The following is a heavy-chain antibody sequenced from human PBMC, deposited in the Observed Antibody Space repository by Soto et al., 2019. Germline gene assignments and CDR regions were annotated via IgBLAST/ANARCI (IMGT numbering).Heavy chain of an antibody. V-gene: IGHV5-51*01. Sequence: ESLKISCKGFWYSFSNYWVGWGRPMPGEGLEWMGIIYPGDSDTRYSPSFQGQVTISADKSISTAYLQWSSLKASDTAMYYCASALRTEDYYYYGMDVWGQGTTVTVSS. CDR2: IYPGDSDT. CDR3: ASALRTEDYYYYGMDV. CDR1: WYSFSNYW. D-gene: IGHD3-10*01. J-gene: IGHJ6*02.